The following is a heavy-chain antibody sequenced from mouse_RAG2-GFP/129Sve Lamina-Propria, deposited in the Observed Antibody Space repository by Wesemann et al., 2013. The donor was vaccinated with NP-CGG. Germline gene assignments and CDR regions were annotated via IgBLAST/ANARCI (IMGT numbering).Heavy chain of an antibody. J-gene: IGHJ4*01. D-gene: IGHD2-5*01. CDR3: ARFRSNYDAMDY. CDR2: ISYSGST. Sequence: EYAGYISYSGSTYYNPSLKSRISITRDTSKNQYYLQLNSVTTEDTATYYCARFRSNYDAMDYWGQGTSVTVSS. V-gene: IGHV3-8*01.